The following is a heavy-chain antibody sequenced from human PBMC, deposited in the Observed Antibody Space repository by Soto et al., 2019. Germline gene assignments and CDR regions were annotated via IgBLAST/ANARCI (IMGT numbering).Heavy chain of an antibody. V-gene: IGHV1-3*01. Sequence: QVQLVQSGAEVKKPGASVKVSCKASGNTFTSYAVHWVRQAPGQRLEWMGWINAGNGNTKYSQKFQGRVTITRDTSASTVYMEVSRLISEDTAVHYCAKDSNPNIAVAGLFDSWGQGALVTVSS. D-gene: IGHD6-19*01. CDR3: AKDSNPNIAVAGLFDS. J-gene: IGHJ4*02. CDR1: GNTFTSYA. CDR2: INAGNGNT.